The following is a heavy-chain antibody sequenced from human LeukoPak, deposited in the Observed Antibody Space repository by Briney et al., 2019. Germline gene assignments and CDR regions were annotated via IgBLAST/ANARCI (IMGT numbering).Heavy chain of an antibody. D-gene: IGHD3-22*01. CDR3: ARDVGDYYDSSGYYGFDY. Sequence: ASVKVSCKASGYTFTGYYMHWVRQAPGQGLEWMGWIDPNSGGTKYAQKFQGRVTMTRDTSISTAYMELSRLRSDDTAVYYCARDVGDYYDSSGYYGFDYWGQGTLVTVSS. J-gene: IGHJ4*02. CDR2: IDPNSGGT. V-gene: IGHV1-2*02. CDR1: GYTFTGYY.